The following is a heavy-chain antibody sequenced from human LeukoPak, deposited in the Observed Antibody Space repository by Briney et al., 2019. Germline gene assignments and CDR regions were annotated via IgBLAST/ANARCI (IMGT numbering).Heavy chain of an antibody. V-gene: IGHV4-39*01. CDR1: GGYISTSNYN. Sequence: KPSETPSLTCTVSGGYISTSNYNWGWIRQSPGKGLEWIGNIYYSGSTSYNPSLKSRVSLSIDTSMNQFSLKVNSLTVADTAVYYCARFFYYDASRLPFWGQGTLVAVSS. CDR3: ARFFYYDASRLPF. CDR2: IYYSGST. D-gene: IGHD3-16*01. J-gene: IGHJ4*02.